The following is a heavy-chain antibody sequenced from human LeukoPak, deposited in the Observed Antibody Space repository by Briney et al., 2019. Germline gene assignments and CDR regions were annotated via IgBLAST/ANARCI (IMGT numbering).Heavy chain of an antibody. J-gene: IGHJ4*02. CDR3: ARGLAYSSSWYYFDY. D-gene: IGHD6-13*01. V-gene: IGHV4-4*07. CDR1: GGSISSYY. Sequence: SETLSLTCTVSGGSISSYYWSSIRQPAGKGLEWIGRIYTSGSTNYNPSLKSRVTMSVDTSKNQFSLKLSSVTAADTAVYYCARGLAYSSSWYYFDYWGQGTLVTVSS. CDR2: IYTSGST.